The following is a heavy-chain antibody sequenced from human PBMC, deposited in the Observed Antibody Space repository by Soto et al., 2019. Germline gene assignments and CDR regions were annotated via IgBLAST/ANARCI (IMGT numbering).Heavy chain of an antibody. CDR1: GYTFTGYY. Sequence: GASVKVSCKASGYTFTGYYMHWVRQAPGQGLEWMGWINPNSGGTNYAQKFQGWVTMTRDTSISTAYMELSRLRSDDTAVYYCARGSLVVPAADYNWFDPWGQGTLVTSPQ. J-gene: IGHJ5*02. D-gene: IGHD2-2*01. CDR2: INPNSGGT. V-gene: IGHV1-2*04. CDR3: ARGSLVVPAADYNWFDP.